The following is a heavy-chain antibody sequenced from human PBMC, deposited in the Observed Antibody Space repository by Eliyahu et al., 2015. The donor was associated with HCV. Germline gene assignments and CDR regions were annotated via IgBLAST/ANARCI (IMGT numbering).Heavy chain of an antibody. D-gene: IGHD5-18*01. Sequence: EVQLVESGGGLVQPGRSLRLSCAASGFTFDNYAMHWVRQAPGKGLEWVSGISWNSADIAYADSVKGRFTISRDNAKNSLYLQMNSLRADDTAFYYCAKDMHSSQLWLILESWGQGTLVTVSS. J-gene: IGHJ4*02. CDR3: AKDMHSSQLWLILES. CDR2: ISWNSADI. CDR1: GFTFDNYA. V-gene: IGHV3-9*01.